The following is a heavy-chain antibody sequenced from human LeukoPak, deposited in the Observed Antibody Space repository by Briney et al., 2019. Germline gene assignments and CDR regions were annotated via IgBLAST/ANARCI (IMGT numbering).Heavy chain of an antibody. CDR3: ASGAYSYYYMDV. CDR2: IYYSGSA. D-gene: IGHD1-26*01. Sequence: SETLSLTCSVSGGAISRYYWSWIRQPPGKGLEWIGYIYYSGSANYNPSLKSRVTISVDTSKNQFSLKLSSVTAADTAVYYCASGAYSYYYMDVWGKGTTVTISS. J-gene: IGHJ6*03. V-gene: IGHV4-59*01. CDR1: GGAISRYY.